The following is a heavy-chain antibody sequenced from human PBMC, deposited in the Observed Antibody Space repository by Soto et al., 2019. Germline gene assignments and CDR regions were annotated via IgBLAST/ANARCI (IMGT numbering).Heavy chain of an antibody. CDR1: GGSVNSDGCS. V-gene: IGHV4-30-2*01. D-gene: IGHD3-22*01. Sequence: TLSLTCAVSGGSVNSDGCSWSWIRQAPGMGLEWIGYIYHSGSTYYNPSLKSRVTISLDMSNNHFSLKLGSVTAADTAVYYCARVPIYYDSSGFYQYGTFDIWGQGTMVTV. CDR3: ARVPIYYDSSGFYQYGTFDI. CDR2: IYHSGST. J-gene: IGHJ3*02.